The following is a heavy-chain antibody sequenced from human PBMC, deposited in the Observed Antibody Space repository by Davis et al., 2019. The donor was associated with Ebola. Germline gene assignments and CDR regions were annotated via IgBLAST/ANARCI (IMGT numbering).Heavy chain of an antibody. J-gene: IGHJ6*02. CDR2: IYYSGST. V-gene: IGHV4-61*05. CDR1: GGSISSSSYY. Sequence: PGGSLRLSCTVSGGSISSSSYYWSWIRQPPGKGLEWIGYIYYSGSTNYNPSLKSRVTMSVDTSKNQFSLKLSSVTAADTAVYYCARTYGDYEGRYYYYGMDVWGQGTTVTVSS. D-gene: IGHD4-17*01. CDR3: ARTYGDYEGRYYYYGMDV.